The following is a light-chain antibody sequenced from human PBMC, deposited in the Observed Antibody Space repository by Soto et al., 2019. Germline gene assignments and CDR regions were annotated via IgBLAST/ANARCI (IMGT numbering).Light chain of an antibody. CDR3: QQAHSFPLT. J-gene: IGKJ3*01. V-gene: IGKV1-12*01. CDR2: SAS. CDR1: RDINKW. Sequence: DIQMTQSPSSVSASVGDRVTITCRASRDINKWLAWLQQKPGKAPNLLIFSASSLQSGVPSRFSGSGSGTDFTLTITNLQPEDVAIYYCQQAHSFPLTFGPGTKVDLK.